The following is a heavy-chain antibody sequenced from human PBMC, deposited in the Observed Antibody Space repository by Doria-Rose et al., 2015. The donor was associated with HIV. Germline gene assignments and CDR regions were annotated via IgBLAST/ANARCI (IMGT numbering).Heavy chain of an antibody. CDR2: IFSDDER. D-gene: IGHD6-13*01. CDR1: GVSLSSPGMG. CDR3: ARIKSSRWYHKYYFDF. J-gene: IGHJ4*02. Sequence: QVTLKESGPVLVKPTETLTLTCTVSGVSLSSPGMGVSWIRQPPGKALEWLANIFSDDERSYKSSLKSILTISRGTSKSQVVLTMTDMDPADTATYYCARIKSSRWYHKYYFDFWGQGTLAIVSA. V-gene: IGHV2-26*01.